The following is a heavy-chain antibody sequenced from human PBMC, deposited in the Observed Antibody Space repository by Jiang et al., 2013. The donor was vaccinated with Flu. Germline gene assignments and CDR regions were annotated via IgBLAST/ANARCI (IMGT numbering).Heavy chain of an antibody. CDR2: IYPGDSDT. CDR3: ARRRRDSSGWPGHEYYFDY. J-gene: IGHJ4*02. Sequence: IYPGDSDTRYSPSFQGQVTISADKSISTAYLQWSSLKASDTAMYYCARRRRDSSGWPGHEYYFDYWGQGTLVTVSS. D-gene: IGHD6-19*01. V-gene: IGHV5-51*01.